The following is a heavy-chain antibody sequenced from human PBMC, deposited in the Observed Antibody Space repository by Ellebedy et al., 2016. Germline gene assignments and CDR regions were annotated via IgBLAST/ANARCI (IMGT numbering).Heavy chain of an antibody. CDR3: ARDLAAAGTDAFDI. D-gene: IGHD6-13*01. CDR1: GFTFSSYW. V-gene: IGHV3-74*01. J-gene: IGHJ3*02. CDR2: INSDGSST. Sequence: GESLKISCAASGFTFSSYWMHWVRQAPGKGLVWVSRINSDGSSTSYADSVKGRFTISRDNAKNTLYLQMNSLRAEDTAVYYCARDLAAAGTDAFDIWGQGTMVTVSS.